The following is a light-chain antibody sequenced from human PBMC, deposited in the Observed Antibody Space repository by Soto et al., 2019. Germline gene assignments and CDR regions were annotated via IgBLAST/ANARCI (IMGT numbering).Light chain of an antibody. CDR1: SSDVGGYNY. V-gene: IGLV2-14*01. J-gene: IGLJ3*02. CDR3: SSYTTSSTWV. Sequence: QSALTQPASVSGSPGQSITISCTGTSSDVGGYNYASWYQQHPGRAPKLMICEVTNRPSGVSNRFSGSKSGNTASLTISGLQAEDEADYYCSSYTTSSTWVFGGGTKLTVL. CDR2: EVT.